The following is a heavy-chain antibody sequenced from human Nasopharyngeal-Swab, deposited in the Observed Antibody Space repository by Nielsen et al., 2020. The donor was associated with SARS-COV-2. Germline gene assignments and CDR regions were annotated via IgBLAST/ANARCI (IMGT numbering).Heavy chain of an antibody. Sequence: GGSLRLSCTASGFNFSSFWMSWLRQAPGKGLEWVANMKQDGSVKYYLDSVKGRFTISRDNAKNSLFLEMNSLRAEDTAVYYCSSQERGGSGSSWGRGTLVTVSS. CDR3: SSQERGGSGSS. CDR1: GFNFSSFW. J-gene: IGHJ4*02. V-gene: IGHV3-7*01. D-gene: IGHD3-10*01. CDR2: MKQDGSVK.